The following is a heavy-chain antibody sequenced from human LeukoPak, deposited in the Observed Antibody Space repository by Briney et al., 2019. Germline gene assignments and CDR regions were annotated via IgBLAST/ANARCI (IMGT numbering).Heavy chain of an antibody. Sequence: PGGSLRLSCAASGFTFSSYAMHWVRQAPGKGLEWVAVISYDGSNKYYADSVKGRFTISRDNSKNTLYLQMNSLRAEDTAVYYCARVLLEPYYYDSSGPHHAFDIWGQGTMVNVSS. V-gene: IGHV3-30*04. D-gene: IGHD3-22*01. CDR1: GFTFSSYA. CDR3: ARVLLEPYYYDSSGPHHAFDI. J-gene: IGHJ3*02. CDR2: ISYDGSNK.